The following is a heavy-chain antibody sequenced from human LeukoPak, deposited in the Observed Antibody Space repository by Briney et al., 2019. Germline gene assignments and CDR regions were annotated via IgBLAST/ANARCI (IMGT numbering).Heavy chain of an antibody. V-gene: IGHV3-48*01. D-gene: IGHD2-21*02. CDR3: ARFRTWGDKAFDY. CDR2: IGTTSGAI. Sequence: GGSLRLSCAASGLTFNAFGMNWVRQAPGKGLEWVSYIGTTSGAIYYADSVKGRFTISRDSAKNSLYLQMNSLRAEDTAVYYCARFRTWGDKAFDYWGQGTLVTVSS. J-gene: IGHJ4*02. CDR1: GLTFNAFG.